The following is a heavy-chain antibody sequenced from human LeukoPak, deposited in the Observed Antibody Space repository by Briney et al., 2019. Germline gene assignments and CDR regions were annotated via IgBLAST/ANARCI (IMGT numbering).Heavy chain of an antibody. V-gene: IGHV1-2*02. CDR3: TIAQDYDNSSYRSAYLDS. CDR2: SSLNSGGT. J-gene: IGHJ4*02. CDR1: GYTFTGYH. D-gene: IGHD3-22*01. Sequence: ASVKVSCKASGYTFTGYHVHWVRQAPGQGLEWLGWSSLNSGGTNYAQTFQGRVTMTRDASISTAYMELSRLRSYDLAVYSYTIAQDYDNSSYRSAYLDSWGQGTLVTASS.